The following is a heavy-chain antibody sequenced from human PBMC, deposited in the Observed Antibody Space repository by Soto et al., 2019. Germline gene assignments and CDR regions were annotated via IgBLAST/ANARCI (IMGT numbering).Heavy chain of an antibody. CDR2: IYYSGST. CDR1: GGSISSYY. CDR3: ATMGTPATGLYYFDY. J-gene: IGHJ4*02. Sequence: PSETLSLTCTVSGGSISSYYWSWIRQPPGKGLEWIGYIYYSGSTNYNPSSKSRVTISVDTSKNQFSLKLSSVTAADTAVYYCATMGTPATGLYYFDYWGQGTLVTVSS. V-gene: IGHV4-59*08. D-gene: IGHD1-7*01.